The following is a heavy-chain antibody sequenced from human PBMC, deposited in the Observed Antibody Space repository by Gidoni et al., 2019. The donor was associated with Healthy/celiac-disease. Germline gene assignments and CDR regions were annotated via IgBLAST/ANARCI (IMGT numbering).Heavy chain of an antibody. Sequence: HVQLQQWGAGLLKPSETLSLTCAVYGGSFSGYYWSWTRQPPGKGLEWIGEINHSGSTNYNPSLKSRVTISVDTSKNQFSLKLSSVTAADTAVYYCARAGEMVRGVLEGEKRRNWFDPWGQGTLVTVSS. CDR2: INHSGST. D-gene: IGHD3-10*01. V-gene: IGHV4-34*01. CDR3: ARAGEMVRGVLEGEKRRNWFDP. J-gene: IGHJ5*02. CDR1: GGSFSGYY.